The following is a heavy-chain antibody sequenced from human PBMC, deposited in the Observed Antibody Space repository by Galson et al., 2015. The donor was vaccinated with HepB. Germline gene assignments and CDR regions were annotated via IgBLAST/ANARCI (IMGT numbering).Heavy chain of an antibody. D-gene: IGHD3-22*01. CDR2: ISAYNGNT. CDR1: GYTFTSYG. V-gene: IGHV1-18*01. Sequence: SVKVSCKASGYTFTSYGISWVRQAPGQGLEWMGWISAYNGNTNYAQKLQGGDTMTTDTSTSTAYMELRSLRSDDTAVYYCARASYYYDSSGPLGYWGQGTLVTVSS. J-gene: IGHJ4*02. CDR3: ARASYYYDSSGPLGY.